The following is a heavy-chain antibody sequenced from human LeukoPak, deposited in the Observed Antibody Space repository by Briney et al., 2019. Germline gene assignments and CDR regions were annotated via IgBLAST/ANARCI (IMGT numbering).Heavy chain of an antibody. V-gene: IGHV3-30*18. CDR2: ISNDGTNK. J-gene: IGHJ4*02. CDR3: AKDADTAMVNYFDY. D-gene: IGHD5-18*01. Sequence: PGGSLRLSCAASGFTFSSYGIHWVRQAPGKWLEWVAVISNDGTNKYYADSVKGRLTMSRDNSKNALYLQMNRLRAEDTAVYYCAKDADTAMVNYFDYWGQGALVTVSS. CDR1: GFTFSSYG.